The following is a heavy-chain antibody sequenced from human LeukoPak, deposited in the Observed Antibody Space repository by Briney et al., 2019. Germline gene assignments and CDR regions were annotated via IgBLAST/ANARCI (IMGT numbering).Heavy chain of an antibody. CDR1: GYTFTDYY. CDR3: ARGDSSGYSTGTAEN. D-gene: IGHD3-22*01. Sequence: GASVKVSCKASGYTFTDYYIHWVRQAPGQGLEWMGWINPKSGGTNYAQKFQGRVTMTRDTSISTAYMELSGLRSDDTAVYYCARGDSSGYSTGTAENWGQGTLVTVSS. CDR2: INPKSGGT. J-gene: IGHJ4*02. V-gene: IGHV1-2*02.